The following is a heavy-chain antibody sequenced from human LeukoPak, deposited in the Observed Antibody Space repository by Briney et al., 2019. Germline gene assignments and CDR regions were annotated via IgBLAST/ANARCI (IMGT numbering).Heavy chain of an antibody. D-gene: IGHD6-25*01. CDR2: INHSGST. V-gene: IGHV4-34*01. J-gene: IGHJ4*02. Sequence: PSETLSLTCAVYGGSFSGYYWSWIRQPPGKGLEWIGEINHSGSTNYNSSLKSRVTISVDTSKNQFSLKLSSVTAADTAVYYCARASGYWGQGTLVTVSS. CDR3: ARASGY. CDR1: GGSFSGYY.